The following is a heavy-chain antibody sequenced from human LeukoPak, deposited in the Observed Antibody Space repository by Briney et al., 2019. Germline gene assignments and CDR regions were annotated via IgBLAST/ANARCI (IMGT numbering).Heavy chain of an antibody. D-gene: IGHD6-19*01. V-gene: IGHV1-2*02. Sequence: GASVKVSCKASGYTFTGYYIHWVRQAPGQGLEWMGWINTNSGGTNYAQKFQGRVTMTRDTSISTAYMELSRLRSDDTAVYYCAREIGWYSSGWYFFYDYWGQGTLVTVSS. CDR3: AREIGWYSSGWYFFYDY. CDR1: GYTFTGYY. J-gene: IGHJ4*02. CDR2: INTNSGGT.